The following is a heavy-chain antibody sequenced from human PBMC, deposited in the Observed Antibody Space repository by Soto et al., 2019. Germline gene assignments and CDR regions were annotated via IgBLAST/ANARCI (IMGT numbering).Heavy chain of an antibody. CDR3: ASGGIVVPAARGMDV. D-gene: IGHD2-2*01. CDR2: IYHSGST. J-gene: IGHJ6*02. Sequence: SETLSLTCAVSGGSIISSNCLSLFRHPPGKGLEWIGEIYHSGSTNYSPSLKSRVTISVDKSKNQFSLKLSSVTAADTAVYYCASGGIVVPAARGMDVWGQGTTVT. CDR1: GGSIISSNC. V-gene: IGHV4-4*02.